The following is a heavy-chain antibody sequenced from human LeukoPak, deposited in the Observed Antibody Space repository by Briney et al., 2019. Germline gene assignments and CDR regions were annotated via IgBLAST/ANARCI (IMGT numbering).Heavy chain of an antibody. D-gene: IGHD6-13*01. Sequence: PETLSLTCTVSGASFSSSTYCWGWIRQPPGKGLEWIGSICYSGSTYYNPSLKSRVTMSVDTSRNQFSLSLNSVSAADTAVYYCARHAGGIAAAGTRPFDYWGQGTLVTVSS. V-gene: IGHV4-39*01. J-gene: IGHJ4*02. CDR3: ARHAGGIAAAGTRPFDY. CDR2: ICYSGST. CDR1: GASFSSSTYC.